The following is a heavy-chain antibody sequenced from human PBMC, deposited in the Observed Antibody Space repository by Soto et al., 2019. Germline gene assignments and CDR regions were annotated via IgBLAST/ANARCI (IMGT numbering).Heavy chain of an antibody. V-gene: IGHV4-30-4*08. D-gene: IGHD4-17*01. CDR2: IYHSGTT. J-gene: IGHJ6*02. CDR1: GGSISSGGYY. CDR3: ASHDYAHYGIDV. Sequence: SETLSLTCTVSGGSISSGGYYWSWIRQHPGKGLEWIGYIYHSGTTYYNPSLKSRVTISVDTSKNQFSLKLSSVTAADTAVYYCASHDYAHYGIDVWGQGTTVTVSS.